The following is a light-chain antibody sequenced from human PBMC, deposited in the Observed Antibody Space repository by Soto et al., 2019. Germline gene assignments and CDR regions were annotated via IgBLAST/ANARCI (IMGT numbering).Light chain of an antibody. J-gene: IGKJ1*01. Sequence: ESLWTQSPALLSLSPGESATLSFMATRSVSSYLAWYHQKPGQAPRLLIYDASSRPTDIPARFSGSGSGTDYTLTITNLEPEDFAIYYCQQRSNWPWTVGQGTKVDIK. V-gene: IGKV3-11*01. CDR2: DAS. CDR3: QQRSNWPWT. CDR1: RSVSSY.